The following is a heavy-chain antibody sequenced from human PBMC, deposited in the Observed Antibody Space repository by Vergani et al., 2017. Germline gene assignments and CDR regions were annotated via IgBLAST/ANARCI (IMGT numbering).Heavy chain of an antibody. CDR1: GFTFNSYA. CDR2: INGGGSNT. J-gene: IGHJ4*02. V-gene: IGHV3-23*04. D-gene: IGHD3-10*01. Sequence: EVQLVESGGGVVQPGRSLRLSCSASGFTFNSYAIHWVRQAPGKGLEWVSCINGGGSNTYYADSVKGRFTISRDNSKNTLYLQMNILRADDTAVYYCAKVLYYASRGYFDYWGQGTLVTVSS. CDR3: AKVLYYASRGYFDY.